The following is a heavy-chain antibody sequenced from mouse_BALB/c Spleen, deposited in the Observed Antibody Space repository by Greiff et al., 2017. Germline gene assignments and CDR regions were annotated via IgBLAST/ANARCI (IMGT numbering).Heavy chain of an antibody. CDR2: IDPANGNT. D-gene: IGHD2-1*01. V-gene: IGHV14-3*02. CDR1: GFNIKDTY. J-gene: IGHJ2*01. CDR3: ARDGNFDY. Sequence: EVKLMESGAELVKPGASVKLSCTASGFNIKDTYMHWVKQRPEQGLEWIGRIDPANGNTKYDPKFQGKATITADTSYNTAYLQLSSLTSEDTAVYYCARDGNFDYWGQGTTLTVSS.